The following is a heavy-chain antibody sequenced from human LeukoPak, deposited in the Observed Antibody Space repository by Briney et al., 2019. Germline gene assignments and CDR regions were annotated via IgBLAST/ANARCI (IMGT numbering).Heavy chain of an antibody. CDR1: GYTLTELS. CDR2: FDPEDGET. CDR3: ATERKGDVGATSIDY. Sequence: ASVKVSCKVSGYTLTELSMHWVRHAPGKGLEWMGGFDPEDGETIYAQKFQGRVTMTEDTSTDTAYMELSSLRSEDTAVYYCATERKGDVGATSIDYWGQGTLVTVSS. J-gene: IGHJ4*02. V-gene: IGHV1-24*01. D-gene: IGHD1-26*01.